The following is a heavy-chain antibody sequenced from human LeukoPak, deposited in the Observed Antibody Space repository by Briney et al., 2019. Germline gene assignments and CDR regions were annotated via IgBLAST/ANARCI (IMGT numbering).Heavy chain of an antibody. Sequence: GGSLRLSCAASGFTFSKYAMSWDRQAPGKGLEWVSSISGGGGSTYYADSVKGRFTISRDNSKNTLYLQMNSLRAEDTAVYYCAKGAYYDILTGYYKRNYFDYWGQGAPVTVSS. J-gene: IGHJ4*02. CDR2: ISGGGGST. V-gene: IGHV3-23*01. CDR3: AKGAYYDILTGYYKRNYFDY. D-gene: IGHD3-9*01. CDR1: GFTFSKYA.